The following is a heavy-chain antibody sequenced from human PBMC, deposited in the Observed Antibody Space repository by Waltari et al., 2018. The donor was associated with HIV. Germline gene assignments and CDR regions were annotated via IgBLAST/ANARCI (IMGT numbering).Heavy chain of an antibody. CDR2: LFHSGST. CDR3: ARHCLQKGWLPQLKYYYGMDV. V-gene: IGHV4-39*01. CDR1: GGSIRSPSHY. D-gene: IGHD1-1*01. Sequence: QQQLQESGPGLVKPSETLSLTCPVHGGSIRSPSHYLHWLRHPPGKGLEWIGSLFHSGSTYYSPSLRSRATISGDMSANRFSLKLTSVTATDTAVYFCARHCLQKGWLPQLKYYYGMDVWGQGTTVIVSS. J-gene: IGHJ6*02.